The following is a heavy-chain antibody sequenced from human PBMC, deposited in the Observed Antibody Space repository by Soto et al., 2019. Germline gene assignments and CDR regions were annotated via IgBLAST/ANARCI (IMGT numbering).Heavy chain of an antibody. CDR3: ARHFYYYDSSGHHYFDY. V-gene: IGHV5-51*01. CDR2: IYPGDSNT. CDR1: GYSFTNYW. Sequence: PGESLKISCRGSGYSFTNYWIGWVRQMPGKGLEWMGLIYPGDSNTRYSPSFQGQVTISADKSISTAYLQWSTLRASDTAMYYCARHFYYYDSSGHHYFDYWGQGTLVTVSS. D-gene: IGHD3-22*01. J-gene: IGHJ4*02.